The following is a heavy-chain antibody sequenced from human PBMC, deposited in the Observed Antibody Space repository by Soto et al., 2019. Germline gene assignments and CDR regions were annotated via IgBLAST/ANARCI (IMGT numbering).Heavy chain of an antibody. CDR3: ARDFEY. CDR2: INSDGSST. V-gene: IGHV3-74*01. J-gene: IGHJ4*02. CDR1: GFTFSTFW. Sequence: EVQLVESGGGLVQPGGSLRLSCEPSGFTFSTFWRHWVRQAPGKGLGWVSRINSDGSSTYYADSVKGRVTISRDNAKNTLYLHLSSLRPEDTAVYYCARDFEYWGQGTLVTVSS.